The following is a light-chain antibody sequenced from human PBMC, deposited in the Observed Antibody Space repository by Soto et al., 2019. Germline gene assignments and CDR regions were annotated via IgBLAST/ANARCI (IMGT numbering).Light chain of an antibody. CDR2: GAS. V-gene: IGKV3-15*01. CDR3: QQDSSWPLT. Sequence: PGERATLSCRASQSLSSSYLAWYQQKPGQAPRLLIYGASIRATGVPATFSGSGSGTEFTLSISSLQSEHLGVYYCQQDSSWPLTFGGGTKVDIK. J-gene: IGKJ4*01. CDR1: QSLSSS.